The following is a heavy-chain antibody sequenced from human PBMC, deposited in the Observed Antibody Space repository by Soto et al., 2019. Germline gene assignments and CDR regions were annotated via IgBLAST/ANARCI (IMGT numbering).Heavy chain of an antibody. D-gene: IGHD6-13*01. J-gene: IGHJ4*02. CDR3: ARARRYSSSWPEFDY. Sequence: SVKVSCKASGGTFSSYAISWVRQAPGQGLKWMGGIIPIFGTANYAQKFKGRVTITADESTSTAYMELSSLRSEDTAVYYCARARRYSSSWPEFDYWGQGTLVTVSS. CDR2: IIPIFGTA. CDR1: GGTFSSYA. V-gene: IGHV1-69*13.